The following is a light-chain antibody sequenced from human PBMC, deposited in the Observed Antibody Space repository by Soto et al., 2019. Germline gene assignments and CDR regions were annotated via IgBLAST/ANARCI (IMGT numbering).Light chain of an antibody. CDR1: QTISSW. V-gene: IGKV1-5*01. J-gene: IGKJ5*01. Sequence: IPMTQSPSTLSGSVGDRVTITCRASQTISSWLAWYQQKPGKAPKLLIYAASTLQSGVPSRFSGSGSGTDFTLTISCLQSEDSAVYYCQQYHKWPPITFGQGTRLEIK. CDR3: QQYHKWPPIT. CDR2: AAS.